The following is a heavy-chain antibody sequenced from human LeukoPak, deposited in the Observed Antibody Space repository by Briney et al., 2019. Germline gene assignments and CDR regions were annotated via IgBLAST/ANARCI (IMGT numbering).Heavy chain of an antibody. J-gene: IGHJ6*02. CDR3: AKSIIRYYYYGMDV. CDR2: ISYDGSNK. D-gene: IGHD2/OR15-2a*01. CDR1: GFTSSSYG. V-gene: IGHV3-30*18. Sequence: GRSLRLSCAASGFTSSSYGMHWVRQAPGKGLEWVAVISYDGSNKYYADSVKGRFTISRDNSKNTLYLQMNSLRAEDTAVYYCAKSIIRYYYYGMDVWGQGTTVTVSS.